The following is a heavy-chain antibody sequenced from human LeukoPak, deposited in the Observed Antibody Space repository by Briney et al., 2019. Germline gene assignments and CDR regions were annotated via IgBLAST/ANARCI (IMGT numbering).Heavy chain of an antibody. Sequence: GGSLRLXCAASGFTCSSYGMHWVRQAPGKGLEWVAFIRYDGSNKYYADSVKGRFTISRDNSKNTLYLQMNSLRAEDTAVYYCARYSSSSFDYWGQGTLVTVSS. CDR2: IRYDGSNK. D-gene: IGHD6-6*01. CDR3: ARYSSSSFDY. V-gene: IGHV3-30*02. CDR1: GFTCSSYG. J-gene: IGHJ4*02.